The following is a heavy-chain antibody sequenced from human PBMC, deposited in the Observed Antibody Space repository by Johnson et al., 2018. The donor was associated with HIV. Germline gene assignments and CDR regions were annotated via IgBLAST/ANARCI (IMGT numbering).Heavy chain of an antibody. V-gene: IGHV3-30*18. Sequence: QMQLVESGGGVVQPGRSLRLSCAASGFSFSSYDMHWVRQAPGKGLEWVAVISYDGSNKYYADSVKGRFPISRDNSKNTLYLQLDNLRPEDTAVYYCAKGVTIFGVDIHDGFDMWGQGTMVTVSS. J-gene: IGHJ3*02. D-gene: IGHD3-3*01. CDR2: ISYDGSNK. CDR1: GFSFSSYD. CDR3: AKGVTIFGVDIHDGFDM.